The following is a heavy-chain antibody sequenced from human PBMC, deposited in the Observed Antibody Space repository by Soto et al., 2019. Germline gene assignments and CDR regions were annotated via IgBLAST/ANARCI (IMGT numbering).Heavy chain of an antibody. CDR1: GGSISKFY. Sequence: SETLSLTCSVSGGSISKFYWSWIRKTAGKGLEWMGRVYATGTTDYNPSLRSRVAMSVDISRKTFSLRLTSVTAADTGMYYCVRDGSKTLRDRLDPRGKGNWFTVS. V-gene: IGHV4-4*07. D-gene: IGHD3-10*01. J-gene: IGHJ5*02. CDR2: VYATGTT. CDR3: VRDGSKTLRDRLDP.